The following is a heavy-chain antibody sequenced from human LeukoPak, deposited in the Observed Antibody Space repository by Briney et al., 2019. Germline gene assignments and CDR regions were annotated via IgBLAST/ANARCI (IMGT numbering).Heavy chain of an antibody. J-gene: IGHJ5*02. Sequence: ASVKVSCKASGYTFSHYGLSWVRQAPGQGLEWMGWISAYNGDTTFAQNVQDRLTLTTDTSTSTGYMELRSLRSDDTAIYFCARVHHRGDYYYLDPWGQGTLVTVSS. CDR1: GYTFSHYG. CDR3: ARVHHRGDYYYLDP. V-gene: IGHV1-18*01. D-gene: IGHD1-26*01. CDR2: ISAYNGDT.